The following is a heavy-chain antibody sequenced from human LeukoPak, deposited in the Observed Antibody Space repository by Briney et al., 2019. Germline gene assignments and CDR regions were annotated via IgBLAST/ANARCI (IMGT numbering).Heavy chain of an antibody. Sequence: ASVKVSCKASGYTFTGYYVYWVRQAPGQGLEWMGWINPNNGATNYAQKFQGRVTMTRDTSISTAYMELSRLTSDDTAVYYCARRPRDGYNRPYYFDYWGQGTLVTVSS. CDR3: ARRPRDGYNRPYYFDY. D-gene: IGHD5-24*01. J-gene: IGHJ4*02. V-gene: IGHV1-2*02. CDR2: INPNNGAT. CDR1: GYTFTGYY.